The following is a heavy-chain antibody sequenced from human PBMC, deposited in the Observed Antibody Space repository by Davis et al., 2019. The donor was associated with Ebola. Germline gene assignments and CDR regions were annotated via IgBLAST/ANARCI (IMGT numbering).Heavy chain of an antibody. CDR3: ARRIAAGWFDP. Sequence: ASVKVSCKASGYTFTNYYMHWVRQAPGQGLEWMGMINPNDGRTIYAQKLQGRVTMTTDTSTSTAYMELRSLRSDDTAVYYCARRIAAGWFDPWGQGTLVTVSS. CDR2: INPNDGRT. CDR1: GYTFTNYY. J-gene: IGHJ5*02. D-gene: IGHD6-13*01. V-gene: IGHV1-46*01.